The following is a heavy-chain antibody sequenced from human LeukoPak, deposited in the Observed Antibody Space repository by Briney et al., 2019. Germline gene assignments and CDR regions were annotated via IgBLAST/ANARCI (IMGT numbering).Heavy chain of an antibody. V-gene: IGHV3-7*01. CDR2: GRCDGGGG. D-gene: IGHD1-26*01. Sequence: GGSLRLSCAASGFTLSNYWMSWVRQAPGKGLERVANGRCDGGGGNDVESVKGRFTISRDNARNSLFLQMNSLRAEDTALYYCVRGSIVGTRLAFGPWGQGTLVTVSS. CDR1: GFTLSNYW. J-gene: IGHJ5*02. CDR3: VRGSIVGTRLAFGP.